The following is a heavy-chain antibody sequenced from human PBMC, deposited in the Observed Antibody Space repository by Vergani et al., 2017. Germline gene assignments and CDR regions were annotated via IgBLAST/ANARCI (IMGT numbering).Heavy chain of an antibody. J-gene: IGHJ6*02. V-gene: IGHV1-69*01. CDR1: GGTFSSYA. Sequence: QVQLVQSGAEVKKPGSSVKVSCKASGGTFSSYAISWLRQAPGQGLEWMGGIIPIFGTANYAQKFQGRVTITADESTSTAYMELSSLRSEDTAVYYCASPWLEPRAPHYYYYGMDVWGQGTTVTVSS. CDR2: IIPIFGTA. CDR3: ASPWLEPRAPHYYYYGMDV. D-gene: IGHD1-14*01.